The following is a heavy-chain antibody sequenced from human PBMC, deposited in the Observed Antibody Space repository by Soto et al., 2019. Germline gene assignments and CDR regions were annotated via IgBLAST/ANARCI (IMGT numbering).Heavy chain of an antibody. D-gene: IGHD2-15*01. CDR3: VKAGWYDGFDS. J-gene: IGHJ3*02. V-gene: IGHV4-38-2*02. Sequence: SETMSLTCTVSGLSVSSGNYWGWIRQPPGKGLEWVGSFYHSGRTFYNPSLKSRVTLSEDSSNNQFSLRLNSVTAEDTGGYYCVKAGWYDGFDSWGQGTMVTVSS. CDR1: GLSVSSGNY. CDR2: FYHSGRT.